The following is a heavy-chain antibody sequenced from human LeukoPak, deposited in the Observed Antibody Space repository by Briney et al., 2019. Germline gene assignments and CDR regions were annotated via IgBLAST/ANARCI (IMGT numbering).Heavy chain of an antibody. V-gene: IGHV3-9*01. CDR3: AKGYYYDSSGSVDY. CDR1: GFTFDDYA. CDR2: ISWNSGSI. Sequence: GGSLRLSCAASGFTFDDYAMHWVRRAPGKGLEWVSGISWNSGSIGYADSVKGRFTISRDNAKNSLYLQMNSLRAEDTALYYCAKGYYYDSSGSVDYWGQGTLVTVSS. J-gene: IGHJ4*02. D-gene: IGHD3-22*01.